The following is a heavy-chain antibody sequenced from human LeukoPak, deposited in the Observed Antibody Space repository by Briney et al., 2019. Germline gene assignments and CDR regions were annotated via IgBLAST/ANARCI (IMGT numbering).Heavy chain of an antibody. D-gene: IGHD1-26*01. J-gene: IGHJ5*02. CDR2: MNPNSGNT. CDR3: AGGSEWELLQAP. Sequence: ASVKVSCKASGYTFTSYDINWVRQATGQGLEWMGWMNPNSGNTGYAQKFQGRVTMTRNTSISTAYMELSSLRSEDTAVYYCAGGSEWELLQAPWGQGTLVTVSS. V-gene: IGHV1-8*01. CDR1: GYTFTSYD.